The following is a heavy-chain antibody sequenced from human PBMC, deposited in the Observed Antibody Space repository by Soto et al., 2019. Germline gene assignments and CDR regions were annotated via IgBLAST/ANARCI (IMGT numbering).Heavy chain of an antibody. D-gene: IGHD5-18*01. CDR3: AAAVAMVTRGGWFDP. J-gene: IGHJ5*02. V-gene: IGHV4-30-4*01. CDR2: IYYSGST. Sequence: SETLSLTCTVSGGSISSGDYYWSWIRQPPGKGLEWIGYIYYSGSTYYNPSLKSRVTISVDTSKNQFSLKLSSVTAADTAVYYCAAAVAMVTRGGWFDPWGQGTLVTVSS. CDR1: GGSISSGDYY.